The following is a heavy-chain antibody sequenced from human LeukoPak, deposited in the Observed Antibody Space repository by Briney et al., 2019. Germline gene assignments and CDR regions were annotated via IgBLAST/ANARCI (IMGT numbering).Heavy chain of an antibody. CDR3: ARSESGASDY. Sequence: SETLSLTCTVSGGSISSGGYYWSWIRQHPGKGLEWIGFIYYSGSTYYNPSLKSRVTISVDTSKNQFSLKLSSVTAADTAVHYCARSESGASDYWGQGTLVTVSS. D-gene: IGHD1-26*01. CDR2: IYYSGST. V-gene: IGHV4-31*03. J-gene: IGHJ4*02. CDR1: GGSISSGGYY.